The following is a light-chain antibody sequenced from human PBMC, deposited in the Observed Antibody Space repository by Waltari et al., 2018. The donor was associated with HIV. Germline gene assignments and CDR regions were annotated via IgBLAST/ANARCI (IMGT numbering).Light chain of an antibody. CDR1: SSDVGGYNS. Sequence: QSALTQPPSASGSPGQSVTISCPRTSSDVGGYNSFSWYQQHPGKAPKLMIYEVTKRPSGVPDRFSGSKSGNTASLTVAGLQAEDEADYYCSSYAGSNNFVFGTGTKVTVL. V-gene: IGLV2-8*01. CDR2: EVT. CDR3: SSYAGSNNFV. J-gene: IGLJ1*01.